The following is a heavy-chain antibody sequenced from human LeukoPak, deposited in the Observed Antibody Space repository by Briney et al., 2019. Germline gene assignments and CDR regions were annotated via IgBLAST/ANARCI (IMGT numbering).Heavy chain of an antibody. CDR1: GFTFDDYA. J-gene: IGHJ4*02. Sequence: PGRSLRLSCAASGFTFDDYAMHWVRQAPGKGLEWVSGISWNSGSIGYADSAKGRFTISRDNAKNSLYLEMNSLRAEDMAFYYCVKDSRRQQLVGGVSFDYWGQGTLVTVSS. V-gene: IGHV3-9*03. CDR3: VKDSRRQQLVGGVSFDY. D-gene: IGHD6-13*01. CDR2: ISWNSGSI.